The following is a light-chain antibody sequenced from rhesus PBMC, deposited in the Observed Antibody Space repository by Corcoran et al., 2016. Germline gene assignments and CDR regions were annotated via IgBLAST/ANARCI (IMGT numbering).Light chain of an antibody. CDR3: QQYNDLLWT. V-gene: IGKV3-40*03. CDR2: STS. J-gene: IGKJ1*01. CDR1: ESVGSY. Sequence: EIVMTQSPATLSLSPGETATLSCRASESVGSYLAWYQQKPGHAPKVLVHSTSFRATGTPDRFIGSGSRTEFTLTISSLEPEDVGVYYCQQYNDLLWTFGHGTKVEIK.